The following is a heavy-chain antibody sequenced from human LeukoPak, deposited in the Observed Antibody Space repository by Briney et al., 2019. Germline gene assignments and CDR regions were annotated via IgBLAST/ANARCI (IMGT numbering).Heavy chain of an antibody. D-gene: IGHD1-7*01. J-gene: IGHJ4*02. V-gene: IGHV4-39*02. CDR1: GGSITNFRDF. CDR3: AIDKNWNYGLDY. CDR2: VYYSGSA. Sequence: SETLSLTCTVSGGSITNFRDFWGWVRQPPGKGLEWFGHVYYSGSAYYNPSLKSRATILVDMSKNQFSLKLTAVTATDTAVYYCAIDKNWNYGLDYWGQGTLVTVSS.